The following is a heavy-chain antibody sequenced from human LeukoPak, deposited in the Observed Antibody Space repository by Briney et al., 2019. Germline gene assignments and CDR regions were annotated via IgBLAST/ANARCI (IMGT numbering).Heavy chain of an antibody. V-gene: IGHV4-30-2*01. D-gene: IGHD2-2*01. J-gene: IGHJ4*02. Sequence: PSQILSLTCAVSGGSISSGGYSWSWIRQPPGKGLEWIGYIYHSGSTYYNPSLKSRVTISVDRSKNQFSLKLSSVTAADTAVYYCARRYCSSTSCYADYWGQGTLVTVSS. CDR1: GGSISSGGYS. CDR3: ARRYCSSTSCYADY. CDR2: IYHSGST.